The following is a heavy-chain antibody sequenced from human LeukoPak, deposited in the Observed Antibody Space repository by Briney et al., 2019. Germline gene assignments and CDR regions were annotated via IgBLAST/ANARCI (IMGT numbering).Heavy chain of an antibody. D-gene: IGHD2-2*01. CDR3: ARARSSTTWAHYYYYGMDV. Sequence: GGSLRLSCAASGFTFSDYYMSWIRQAPGKGLEWVSSISSSSSYIYYADSVKGRFTISRDNAKNSPYLQMNSLRAEDTAVYYCARARSSTTWAHYYYYGMDVWGQGTTVTVSS. CDR1: GFTFSDYY. J-gene: IGHJ6*02. CDR2: ISSSSSYI. V-gene: IGHV3-11*06.